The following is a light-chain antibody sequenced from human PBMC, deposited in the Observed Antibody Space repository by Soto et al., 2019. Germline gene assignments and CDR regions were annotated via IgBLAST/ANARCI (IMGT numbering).Light chain of an antibody. Sequence: EVVMTQSPVTLSVSPGDTATLSCRASQGVSSSLAWYQQKPGQPPRLLIYGASTRATGVPARFSGSGSGTEFTLTISRLQSEDFAVYYCQQYYNWRPRFGQGTKVDIK. CDR3: QQYYNWRPR. CDR2: GAS. J-gene: IGKJ1*01. V-gene: IGKV3-15*01. CDR1: QGVSSS.